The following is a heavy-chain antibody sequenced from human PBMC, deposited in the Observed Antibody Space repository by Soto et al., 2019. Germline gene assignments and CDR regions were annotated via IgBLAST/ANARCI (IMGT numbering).Heavy chain of an antibody. V-gene: IGHV4-31*03. Sequence: PSETLSLTCTVSGGSISSGGYYWSWIRQHPGKGLEWIGYIYYSGSTYYNPSLKSRVTISVDTSKNQFSLKLSSVTAADTAVYYCARAAHGYCSSTSCYKVGWFDPWGQGTLVTVSS. J-gene: IGHJ5*02. CDR1: GGSISSGGYY. D-gene: IGHD2-2*02. CDR3: ARAAHGYCSSTSCYKVGWFDP. CDR2: IYYSGST.